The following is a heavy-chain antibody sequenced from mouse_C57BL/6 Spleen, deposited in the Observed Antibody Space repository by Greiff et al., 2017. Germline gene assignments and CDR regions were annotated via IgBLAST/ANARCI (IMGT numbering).Heavy chain of an antibody. CDR1: GFTFSDYG. J-gene: IGHJ3*01. D-gene: IGHD2-1*01. Sequence: EVKLVESGGGLVKPGGSLKLSCAASGFTFSDYGMHWVRQAPEKGLEWVAYISSGSSTIYYADTVKGRFTISRDNAKNTLFLQMTSLRSEDTAMYYCARLGGNYAFAYWGQGTLVTVSA. CDR3: ARLGGNYAFAY. V-gene: IGHV5-17*01. CDR2: ISSGSSTI.